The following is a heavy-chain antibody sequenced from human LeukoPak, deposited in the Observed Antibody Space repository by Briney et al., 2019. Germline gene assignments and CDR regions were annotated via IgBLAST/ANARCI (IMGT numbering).Heavy chain of an antibody. Sequence: GGSLRLSCAASGFTLSTCWMSWVRQAPGKGLEWVANIKQDGSEKYYVDSVKGRFTISRDNAKNSLYLQMNSLRAEDTAVYYCATWGVAGPGATDCRGQGTLVTVSS. CDR2: IKQDGSEK. CDR3: ATWGVAGPGATDC. J-gene: IGHJ4*02. D-gene: IGHD2-2*01. CDR1: GFTLSTCW. V-gene: IGHV3-7*01.